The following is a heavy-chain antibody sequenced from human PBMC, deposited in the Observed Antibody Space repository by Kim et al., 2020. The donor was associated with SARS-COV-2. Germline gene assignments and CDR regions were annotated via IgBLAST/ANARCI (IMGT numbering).Heavy chain of an antibody. CDR3: AKGGPGLRYFDWLTTFDY. V-gene: IGHV3-30*02. D-gene: IGHD3-9*01. J-gene: IGHJ4*02. Sequence: KSRFTISRDNSKNTLYLQMNSLRAEDTAVYYCAKGGPGLRYFDWLTTFDYWGQGTLVTVSS.